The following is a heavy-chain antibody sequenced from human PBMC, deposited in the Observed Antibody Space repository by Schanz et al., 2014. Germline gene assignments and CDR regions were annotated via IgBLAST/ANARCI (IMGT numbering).Heavy chain of an antibody. J-gene: IGHJ2*01. CDR3: AREAKWGQWYFDL. V-gene: IGHV3-30*02. D-gene: IGHD1-26*01. CDR2: VGDTGTTK. Sequence: QVQLVESGGGVVQPGGSLRLSCAASGFTFSSYVMHWVRQAPAKGLVWVAVVGDTGTTKFYADSVKGRLTVSRDNSENTVYLEFHSLRSEDTALYYCAREAKWGQWYFDLWGRGSLVTVSS. CDR1: GFTFSSYV.